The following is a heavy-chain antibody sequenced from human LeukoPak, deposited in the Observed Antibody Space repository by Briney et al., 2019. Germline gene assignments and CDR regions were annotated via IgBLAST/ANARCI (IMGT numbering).Heavy chain of an antibody. J-gene: IGHJ4*02. CDR1: GYTFTHYY. V-gene: IGHV1-2*02. CDR2: FNPNSGAT. Sequence: GASVKVSCKASGYTFTHYYIHWVRQAPGQGLEWMGWFNPNSGATNYAQKFQGRVTMTRDTSITTAYMELSSLRSDDTAVYYCARGDSSSWYCFDYWGQGTLVTVSS. CDR3: ARGDSSSWYCFDY. D-gene: IGHD6-13*01.